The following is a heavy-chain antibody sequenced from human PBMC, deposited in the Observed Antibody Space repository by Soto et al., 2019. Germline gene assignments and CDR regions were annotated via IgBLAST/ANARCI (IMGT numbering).Heavy chain of an antibody. J-gene: IGHJ4*02. D-gene: IGHD3-16*01. Sequence: QVQLVQSGAEVKKPGASVKVSCKASGYTFTSYYMHWVRQAPGQGLEWMGIINPSGGSTSYAQKFQGRVTMTRDTSTSKVYMELSSLRSEDTAVYYWEREGGGFDYWGQGTLVTVSS. CDR3: EREGGGFDY. CDR2: INPSGGST. CDR1: GYTFTSYY. V-gene: IGHV1-46*01.